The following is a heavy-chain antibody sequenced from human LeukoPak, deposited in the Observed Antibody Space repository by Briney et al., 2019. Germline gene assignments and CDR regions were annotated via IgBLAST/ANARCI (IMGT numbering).Heavy chain of an antibody. CDR3: AKIPAYDSSGYYPYYYYGMDV. D-gene: IGHD3-22*01. V-gene: IGHV3-23*01. J-gene: IGHJ6*02. Sequence: GGSLRLSCAASGFTFSSYAMSWVRQAPGKGLEWVSAISGSGGSTYYADSVKGRFTISRDNSKNTLYLQMNSLRAEDTAVYYCAKIPAYDSSGYYPYYYYGMDVWGQGTTVTVSS. CDR2: ISGSGGST. CDR1: GFTFSSYA.